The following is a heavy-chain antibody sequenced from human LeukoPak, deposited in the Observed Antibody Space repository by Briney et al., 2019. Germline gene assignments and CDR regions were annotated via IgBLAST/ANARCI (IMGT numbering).Heavy chain of an antibody. CDR2: INHSGST. CDR1: GGSFSGYY. V-gene: IGHV4-34*01. J-gene: IGHJ6*03. Sequence: SETLSLTCAVYGGSFSGYYWSWIRQPPGKGLEWIGEINHSGSTNYNASLKSRVTISVDTSKNQFSLKLSSVTAADTPVYYSARFRSKQQPPRYYMNVWGKGTTVTVS. CDR3: ARFRSKQQPPRYYMNV. D-gene: IGHD6-13*01.